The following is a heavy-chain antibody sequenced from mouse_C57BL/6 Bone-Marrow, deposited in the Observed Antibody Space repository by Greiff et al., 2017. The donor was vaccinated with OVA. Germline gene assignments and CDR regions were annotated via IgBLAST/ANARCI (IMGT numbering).Heavy chain of an antibody. CDR2: IDPETGGT. D-gene: IGHD2-5*01. V-gene: IGHV1-15*01. CDR1: GYTFTDYE. CDR3: TRGYSNYYAMDY. J-gene: IGHJ4*01. Sequence: VQLQQSGAELVRPGASVTLSCKASGYTFTDYEMHWVKQTPVHGLEWIGAIDPETGGTDYNQKFKGKAILTADKSSSTAYMELRSLTSEDSAVYSCTRGYSNYYAMDYWGQGTSVTVSA.